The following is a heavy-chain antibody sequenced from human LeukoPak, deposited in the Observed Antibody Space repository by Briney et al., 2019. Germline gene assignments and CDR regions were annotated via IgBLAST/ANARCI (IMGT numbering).Heavy chain of an antibody. J-gene: IGHJ5*02. CDR2: IYTSGST. CDR3: AGEGYGSGSYYSAAWFDP. CDR1: GGSISSYY. Sequence: SETLSLTCTVSGGSISSYYWSWIRQPAGKGLEWIGRIYTSGSTNYNPSLKSRVTMSEDTSKNQFSLKLSSVTAADTAVYYCAGEGYGSGSYYSAAWFDPWGQGTLVTVSS. V-gene: IGHV4-4*07. D-gene: IGHD3-10*01.